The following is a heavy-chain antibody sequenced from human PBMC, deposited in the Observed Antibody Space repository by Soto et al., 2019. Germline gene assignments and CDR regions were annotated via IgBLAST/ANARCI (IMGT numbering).Heavy chain of an antibody. Sequence: PSETLSLTCAVYGGSFSGYYWSWIRQPPGKGLEWIGEINHSGSTNYNPSLKSRVTISVDTSKNQFSLKLSSVTAADTAVYYCARGLGCSSTSCYLGRRPYYFDYWGQGTLVTVSS. CDR2: INHSGST. CDR1: GGSFSGYY. J-gene: IGHJ4*02. V-gene: IGHV4-34*01. D-gene: IGHD2-2*01. CDR3: ARGLGCSSTSCYLGRRPYYFDY.